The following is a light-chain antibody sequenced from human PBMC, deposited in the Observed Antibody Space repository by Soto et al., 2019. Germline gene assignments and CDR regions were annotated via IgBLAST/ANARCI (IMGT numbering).Light chain of an antibody. CDR1: QSISNY. J-gene: IGKJ1*01. CDR3: QQSYSTPWT. V-gene: IGKV1-39*01. Sequence: DIQMTQSPSSLSASVGGRVTITCRASQSISNYLNWYQQKPGKAPKLLIYAASSLQSGVPSRFSGSGSGTEFTLTISSLQPEDFATYFWQQSYSTPWTFGQGTKVEI. CDR2: AAS.